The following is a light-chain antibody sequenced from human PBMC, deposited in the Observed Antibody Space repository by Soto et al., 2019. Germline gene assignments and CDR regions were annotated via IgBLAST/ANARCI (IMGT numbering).Light chain of an antibody. CDR2: EVS. CDR1: SSDVGGYNY. CDR3: SSYAGIHYA. V-gene: IGLV2-8*01. J-gene: IGLJ1*01. Sequence: QSVLTQPPSASGSPGQSVTISCTGTSSDVGGYNYVSWYQQHPGKATKLMIYEVSKRPSGVPDRFSGSKSGNTASLTVSGLQAEDEADYYCSSYAGIHYAFGTGTKVTVL.